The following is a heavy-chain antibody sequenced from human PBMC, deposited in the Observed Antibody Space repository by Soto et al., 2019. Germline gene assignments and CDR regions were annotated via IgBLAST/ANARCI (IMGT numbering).Heavy chain of an antibody. CDR2: IYYSGST. D-gene: IGHD2-2*01. V-gene: IGHV4-31*03. CDR1: ADSISSGGYY. CDR3: ARAGRRVPAAMTYFDS. J-gene: IGHJ4*02. Sequence: SETLSLTCTVSADSISSGGYYWSWIRQHPGKGLEWIGYIYYSGSTYYNTSLKSRITISVDTSQNQISLKLASVTAADTAVYYCARAGRRVPAAMTYFDSWGQGTLVTVSS.